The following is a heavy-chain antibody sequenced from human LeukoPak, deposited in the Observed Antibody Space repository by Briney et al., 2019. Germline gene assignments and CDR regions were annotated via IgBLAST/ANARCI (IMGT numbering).Heavy chain of an antibody. V-gene: IGHV4-39*01. D-gene: IGHD3-22*01. Sequence: SETLSLTCTVSGGSISSSTYYWGWIRQPPGKGLEWIGTIHYSGSTYYNPSLKSRVTISVDTSKYQFSLKLNSVTAADTAVYYCARLGGYYDPPGYWGQGTLVIVSS. CDR1: GGSISSSTYY. J-gene: IGHJ4*02. CDR3: ARLGGYYDPPGY. CDR2: IHYSGST.